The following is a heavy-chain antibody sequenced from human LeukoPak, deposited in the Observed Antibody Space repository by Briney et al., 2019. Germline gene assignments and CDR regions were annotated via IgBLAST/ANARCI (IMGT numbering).Heavy chain of an antibody. V-gene: IGHV3-48*04. Sequence: PGGSLGLSCAASGFTFSSYSMNWVRQAPGNGLEWVSYISSSSSTIYYADSVKGRFTISRDNAKNSLYLQMNSLRAEDTAVYYCARDRKYYYDSSGYPDYWGQGTLVTVSS. CDR3: ARDRKYYYDSSGYPDY. D-gene: IGHD3-22*01. CDR2: ISSSSSTI. J-gene: IGHJ4*02. CDR1: GFTFSSYS.